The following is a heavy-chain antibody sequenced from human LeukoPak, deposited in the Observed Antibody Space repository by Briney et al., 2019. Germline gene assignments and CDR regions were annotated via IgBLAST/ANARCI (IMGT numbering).Heavy chain of an antibody. D-gene: IGHD3-10*01. CDR2: RNPNSGNT. CDR3: ARANYYGSGKKDLDY. J-gene: IGHJ4*02. V-gene: IGHV1-8*01. CDR1: GYTVTTYD. Sequence: SVKVSCKASGYTVTTYDINWVRQATAQGLELMGWRNPNSGNTGYAQKFQGRVTMTRNTSMSTAYMELNSLRSEDTAVYYCARANYYGSGKKDLDYWGQGTLVTVSS.